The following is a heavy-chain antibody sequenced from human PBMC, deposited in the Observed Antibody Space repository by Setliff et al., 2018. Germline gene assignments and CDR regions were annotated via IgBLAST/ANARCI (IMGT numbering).Heavy chain of an antibody. Sequence: PGGSLRLSCAASGFSFSDYYMSWVRQAPGKGLEWLSKISGSGITIFYADSVRGRFTISRDNAKNSLYLQMNSLRAEDTAIYYCAKVLAIFGVVTDIGFYFDYWGQGSLVTVSS. CDR3: AKVLAIFGVVTDIGFYFDY. V-gene: IGHV3-11*01. CDR2: ISGSGITI. CDR1: GFSFSDYY. J-gene: IGHJ4*02. D-gene: IGHD3-3*01.